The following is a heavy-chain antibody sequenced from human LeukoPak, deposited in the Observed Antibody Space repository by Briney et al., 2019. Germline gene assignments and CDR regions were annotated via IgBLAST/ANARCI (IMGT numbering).Heavy chain of an antibody. V-gene: IGHV4-34*01. Sequence: SETLSLTCVVFGGSLNVYHWAWIRQPPGKGLEWIDKINQSGSTTYNPSLKSRVTISQDTSKKQFSLKLSSVTAADTAVYYCARLTKNDSGSFRFGKKKRGYMDVWGKGTTVTISS. D-gene: IGHD3-10*01. CDR2: INQSGST. CDR3: ARLTKNDSGSFRFGKKKRGYMDV. J-gene: IGHJ6*03. CDR1: GGSLNVYH.